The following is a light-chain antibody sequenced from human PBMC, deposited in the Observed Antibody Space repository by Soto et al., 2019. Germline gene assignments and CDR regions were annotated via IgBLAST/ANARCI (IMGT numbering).Light chain of an antibody. CDR2: DAS. J-gene: IGKJ5*01. CDR3: QQRTNWVT. V-gene: IGKV3-11*01. CDR1: QSVSRY. Sequence: EIVLTQSPATLSLSPXXXXXXSCRASQSVSRYLAWYQQKPGQAPSLLIFDASNRATGMPARFSGSGSGTDFTLTISSLESEDFAVYYCQQRTNWVTFGQGTRLAIK.